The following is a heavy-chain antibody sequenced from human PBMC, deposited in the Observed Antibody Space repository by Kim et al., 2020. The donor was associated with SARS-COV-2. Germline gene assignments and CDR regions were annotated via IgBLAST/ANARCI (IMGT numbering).Heavy chain of an antibody. D-gene: IGHD3-3*01. CDR1: GFTFSSYW. V-gene: IGHV3-7*03. CDR3: ARDHFIYDFWSGYPDY. Sequence: GGSLRLSCAASGFTFSSYWMSWVRQAPGKGLEWVANIKQDGSEKYYVDSVKGRFTISRDNAKNSLYLQMNSLRAEDTAVYYCARDHFIYDFWSGYPDYWGQGTLVTVSS. CDR2: IKQDGSEK. J-gene: IGHJ4*02.